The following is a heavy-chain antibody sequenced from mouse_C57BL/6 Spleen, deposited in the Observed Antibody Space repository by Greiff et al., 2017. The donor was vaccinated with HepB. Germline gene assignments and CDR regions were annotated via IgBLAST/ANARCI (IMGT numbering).Heavy chain of an antibody. CDR1: GFSLTSYA. CDR2: IWTGGGT. Sequence: VQLVESGPGLVAPSQSLSITCTVSGFSLTSYAISWVRQPPGKGLEWLGVIWTGGGTNYNSALKSRLSISKAISKSQVFLKMNSLQTDDTARYYCASADAGVHYYAMDYWGQGTSVTVSS. CDR3: ASADAGVHYYAMDY. V-gene: IGHV2-9-1*01. J-gene: IGHJ4*01.